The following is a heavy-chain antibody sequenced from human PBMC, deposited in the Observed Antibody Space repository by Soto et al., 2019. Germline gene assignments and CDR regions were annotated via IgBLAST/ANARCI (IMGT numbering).Heavy chain of an antibody. J-gene: IGHJ6*02. CDR1: GGSISSSSYY. CDR3: ARRGGRYCSSTSCYYYYYYGMDV. D-gene: IGHD2-2*01. CDR2: IYYSGST. Sequence: SETLSLTCTVSGGSISSSSYYWGWIRQPPGKGLVWIGSIYYSGSTYYNPSLKSRVTISVDTSKNQFSLKLSSVTAADTAVYYCARRGGRYCSSTSCYYYYYYGMDVWGQGTTVTVSS. V-gene: IGHV4-39*01.